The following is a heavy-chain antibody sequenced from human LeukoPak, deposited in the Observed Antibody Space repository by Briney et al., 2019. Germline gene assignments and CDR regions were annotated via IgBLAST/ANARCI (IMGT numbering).Heavy chain of an antibody. Sequence: GGSLRLSCAASGFTFGSYGMHWVRQGPGKGLEWVAFIRFDGSNKYYADSVKGRFTISRDNSKDTLYLQMNSLGGEGTAVYHCAKDPRYSRTSWGQGTLVTVSS. CDR2: IRFDGSNK. D-gene: IGHD6-13*01. V-gene: IGHV3-30*02. CDR3: AKDPRYSRTS. CDR1: GFTFGSYG. J-gene: IGHJ4*02.